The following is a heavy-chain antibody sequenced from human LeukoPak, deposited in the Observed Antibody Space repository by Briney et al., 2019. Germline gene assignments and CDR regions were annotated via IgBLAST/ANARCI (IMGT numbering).Heavy chain of an antibody. D-gene: IGHD6-13*01. Sequence: GGSLRLSCAASGFTFSTYNINWVRQAPGKGLEWVSYISSSGSYIQYAESVKGRFTISRDNAEKSLFLQMNSLRDEDTAVYYCARDPGYSSTGVDAFDIWGRGTMATVSS. CDR1: GFTFSTYN. V-gene: IGHV3-48*02. CDR3: ARDPGYSSTGVDAFDI. J-gene: IGHJ3*02. CDR2: ISSSGSYI.